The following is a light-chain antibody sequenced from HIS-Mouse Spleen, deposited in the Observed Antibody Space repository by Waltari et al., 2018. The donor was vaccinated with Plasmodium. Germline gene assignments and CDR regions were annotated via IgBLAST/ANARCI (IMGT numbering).Light chain of an antibody. CDR1: HSISSW. CDR2: KAS. V-gene: IGKV1-5*03. CDR3: QQYNSYSYT. Sequence: DIQMTQSPSTLSASVGDRFTLTCRASHSISSWLAWYQQKPGKAPKLLIYKASSLESGVPSRFSGSGSGTEFTLTISSLQPDDFATYYCQQYNSYSYTFGQGTKLEIK. J-gene: IGKJ2*01.